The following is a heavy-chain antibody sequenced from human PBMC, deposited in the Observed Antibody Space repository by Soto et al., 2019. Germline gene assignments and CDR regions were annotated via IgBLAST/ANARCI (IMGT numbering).Heavy chain of an antibody. CDR3: ARVGGQLVPGFDY. V-gene: IGHV3-21*01. CDR2: ISSSSSYI. CDR1: GFTFSSYS. Sequence: EVQLVESGGGLVKPGGSLRLSCAASGFTFSSYSMNWVRQAPGKGLEWVSSISSSSSYIYYADSVKGRFTISRDNAKNTLYLQMISQAADDSAVYYCARVGGQLVPGFDYWGQGTLVTVSS. D-gene: IGHD6-6*01. J-gene: IGHJ4*02.